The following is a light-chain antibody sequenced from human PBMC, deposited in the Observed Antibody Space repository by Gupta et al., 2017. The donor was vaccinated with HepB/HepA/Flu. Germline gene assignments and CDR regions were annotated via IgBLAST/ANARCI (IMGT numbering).Light chain of an antibody. CDR1: QGIYSY. CDR2: SAS. Sequence: DSQLTQSPSSLSASVGDRVTITCRVSQGIYSYLNWYRQKPGKVPKLLIYSASNLQSGVPSRFSGSGSGTDFTLTISSLQPEDVATYYGQRTDNAPRTFGQGTKVEIK. CDR3: QRTDNAPRT. J-gene: IGKJ1*01. V-gene: IGKV1-37*01.